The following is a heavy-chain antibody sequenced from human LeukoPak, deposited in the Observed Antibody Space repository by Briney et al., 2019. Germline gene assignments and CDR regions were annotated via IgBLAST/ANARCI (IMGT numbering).Heavy chain of an antibody. V-gene: IGHV3-64*01. Sequence: GGSLRLACAASGFTFSGYAMHWVRHAPGKGLEYVSAISSNGGSTYYANSVKGRFTISRDNSKNTLYLQMGSLRAEDMAVYYCARGSDFWSGYWSHSDYWGQGTLVTASS. CDR1: GFTFSGYA. J-gene: IGHJ4*02. D-gene: IGHD3-3*01. CDR2: ISSNGGST. CDR3: ARGSDFWSGYWSHSDY.